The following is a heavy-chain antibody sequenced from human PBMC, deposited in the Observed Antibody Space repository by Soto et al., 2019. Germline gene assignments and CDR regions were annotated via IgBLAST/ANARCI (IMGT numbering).Heavy chain of an antibody. D-gene: IGHD3-22*01. CDR1: GGSFSGYY. V-gene: IGHV4-34*01. Sequence: SETLSLTCAVYGGSFSGYYWSWIRQPPGKGLEWIGEINHSGSTNYNPSLKSRVTISVDTSKNQFSLKLSSVTAADTAVYYCARGPITTNPRFDPWGQGTLVTVS. CDR2: INHSGST. J-gene: IGHJ5*02. CDR3: ARGPITTNPRFDP.